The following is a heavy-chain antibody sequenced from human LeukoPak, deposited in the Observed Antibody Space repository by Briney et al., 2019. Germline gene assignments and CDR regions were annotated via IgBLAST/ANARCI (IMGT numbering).Heavy chain of an antibody. J-gene: IGHJ6*02. D-gene: IGHD6-13*01. Sequence: SVKVSCKASGYTFTSYGISWVRQAPGQGLEWMGWISADNGNTNYAQKLQGRVTMTTDTSTSTAYMELRSLRSDDTAVYYCARVSYSSSPKHNYYYGMDVWDQGTTVTVSS. V-gene: IGHV1-18*01. CDR2: ISADNGNT. CDR1: GYTFTSYG. CDR3: ARVSYSSSPKHNYYYGMDV.